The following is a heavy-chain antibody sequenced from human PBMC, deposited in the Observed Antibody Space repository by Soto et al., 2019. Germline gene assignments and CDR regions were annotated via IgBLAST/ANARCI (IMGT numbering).Heavy chain of an antibody. CDR1: GGSISSGGYY. Sequence: PSETLSLTCTVSGGSISSGGYYWSWIRQHPGKGLEWIGYIYYSGSTYYNPSLKSRVTISVDTSKNQFSLKLSSVTAADTAVYYCAREGYDILTGYYNGLDYWGQGTLVTVSS. V-gene: IGHV4-31*03. D-gene: IGHD3-9*01. CDR3: AREGYDILTGYYNGLDY. J-gene: IGHJ4*02. CDR2: IYYSGST.